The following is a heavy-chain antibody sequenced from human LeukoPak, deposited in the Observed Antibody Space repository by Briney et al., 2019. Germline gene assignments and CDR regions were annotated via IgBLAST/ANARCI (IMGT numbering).Heavy chain of an antibody. CDR3: ARGGYSSSWPLGY. CDR2: IYYSGST. V-gene: IGHV4-61*08. Sequence: PSETLSLTCTVSGGSISSGGYYWSWIRQPPGKGLEWIGYIYYSGSTNYNPSLKSRVTISVDTSKNQFSLKLSSVTAADTAVYYCARGGYSSSWPLGYWGQGTLVTVSS. J-gene: IGHJ4*02. D-gene: IGHD6-13*01. CDR1: GGSISSGGYY.